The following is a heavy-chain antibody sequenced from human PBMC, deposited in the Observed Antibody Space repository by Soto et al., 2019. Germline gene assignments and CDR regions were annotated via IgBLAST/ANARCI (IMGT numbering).Heavy chain of an antibody. V-gene: IGHV1-69*04. CDR1: GGTFSSYT. D-gene: IGHD5-12*01. J-gene: IGHJ4*02. CDR2: IIPILGIA. CDR3: ARDRYDYVFDY. Sequence: SVKVSCKASGGTFSSYTISWVRQAPGQGLEWMGRIIPILGIANYAQKFQGRVTITADKSTSTAYMELSSPRSEDTAVYYCARDRYDYVFDYWGQGTLVTVSS.